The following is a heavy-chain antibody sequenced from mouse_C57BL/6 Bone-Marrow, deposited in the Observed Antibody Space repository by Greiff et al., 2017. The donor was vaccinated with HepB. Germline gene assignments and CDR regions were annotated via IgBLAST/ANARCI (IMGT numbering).Heavy chain of an antibody. V-gene: IGHV1-52*01. Sequence: QVQLQRPGAELVRPGSSVKLSCKASGYTFTSYWMHWVKQRPIQGLEWIGNIDPSDSETHYNQKFKDKATLTVDKSSSTAYMQLSSLTSEDSAVYYCARWGWLLPYWYFDVWGTGTTVTVSS. J-gene: IGHJ1*03. CDR3: ARWGWLLPYWYFDV. CDR2: IDPSDSET. CDR1: GYTFTSYW. D-gene: IGHD2-3*01.